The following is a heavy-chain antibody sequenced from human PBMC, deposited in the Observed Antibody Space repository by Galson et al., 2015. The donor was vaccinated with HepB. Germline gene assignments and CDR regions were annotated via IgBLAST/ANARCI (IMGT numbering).Heavy chain of an antibody. Sequence: SLRLSCAASRFTVSSSYMSWVRQAPGKGLEWVSVLYSDGSTYYADSVKGRFTISRDNSKNTLSLQMNILRVEDTAVYYCARGSGYTYGQNYYFDYWGQGTLVTVSS. D-gene: IGHD5-18*01. V-gene: IGHV3-66*01. CDR2: LYSDGST. CDR3: ARGSGYTYGQNYYFDY. CDR1: RFTVSSSY. J-gene: IGHJ4*02.